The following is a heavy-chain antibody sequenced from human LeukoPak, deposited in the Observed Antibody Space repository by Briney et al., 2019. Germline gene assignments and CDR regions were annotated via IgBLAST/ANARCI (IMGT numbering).Heavy chain of an antibody. D-gene: IGHD2-2*01. Sequence: PGGSLRLSCAASGFTFSSYSMNWVRQAPGKGLEWVSAISGTGDRTYHADSVKGRFTISRDNSKNTLYLHMNSLRAEDTAVYYCVKDRCSSTSCYVFDYWGQGTLVTVSS. CDR3: VKDRCSSTSCYVFDY. CDR1: GFTFSSYS. V-gene: IGHV3-23*01. CDR2: ISGTGDRT. J-gene: IGHJ4*02.